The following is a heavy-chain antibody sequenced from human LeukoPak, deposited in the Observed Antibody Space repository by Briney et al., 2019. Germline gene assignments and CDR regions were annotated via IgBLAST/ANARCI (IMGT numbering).Heavy chain of an antibody. Sequence: PGGSLRLSCAASGFTFSNYWMSWVRQAPGEGLEWVANIKQDGSEKYYVDSVKGRFTISRDNAKNSRYLQMNSLRAEDTAVYYCASREYSYGYGNWFDPWGQGTLVTVSS. CDR2: IKQDGSEK. CDR1: GFTFSNYW. J-gene: IGHJ5*02. D-gene: IGHD5-18*01. V-gene: IGHV3-7*01. CDR3: ASREYSYGYGNWFDP.